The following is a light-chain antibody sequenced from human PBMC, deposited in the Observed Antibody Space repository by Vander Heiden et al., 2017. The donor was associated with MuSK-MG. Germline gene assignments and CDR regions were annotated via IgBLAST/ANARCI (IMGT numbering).Light chain of an antibody. CDR1: QSVTTY. V-gene: IGKV3-11*01. CDR2: DAS. Sequence: EIVLTQSPATLSLSPGDRATLSCRASQSVTTYLAWYQQKPGQAPRLLIYDASTRATGIPARFSGSRSGTDFTLTISSLEPEDFAVYYCQQRSSWPWTFGLGTKV. CDR3: QQRSSWPWT. J-gene: IGKJ1*01.